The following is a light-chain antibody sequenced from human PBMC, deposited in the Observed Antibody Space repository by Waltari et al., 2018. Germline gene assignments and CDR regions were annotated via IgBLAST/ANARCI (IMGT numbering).Light chain of an antibody. V-gene: IGKV2-30*01. CDR2: KVS. CDR1: QSPVYSDGNTF. J-gene: IGKJ1*01. Sequence: DVVMSQSPLSLPVTLGQPASISCRSSQSPVYSDGNTFLSWFQQRPGQSPRRLIYKVSNRESGVPDRFSGSGSGTDFTLEINRVEAEDVGVYYCMQQTHWPPTFGQGTKVEIK. CDR3: MQQTHWPPT.